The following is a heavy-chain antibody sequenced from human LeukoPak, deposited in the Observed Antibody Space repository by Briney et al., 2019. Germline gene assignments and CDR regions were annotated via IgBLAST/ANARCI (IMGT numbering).Heavy chain of an antibody. CDR2: ISYDGSNK. J-gene: IGHJ4*02. CDR1: GFTFSSYG. V-gene: IGHV3-30*18. Sequence: GRSLRLSCAASGFTFSSYGMHWVRQAPGKGLEWVAVISYDGSNKYYVDSVKGRFTISRDNSKNTLYLQMNSLRPEDTAVYYCAKDRGEQWLVTSSDYWGQGTLVTVSS. D-gene: IGHD6-19*01. CDR3: AKDRGEQWLVTSSDY.